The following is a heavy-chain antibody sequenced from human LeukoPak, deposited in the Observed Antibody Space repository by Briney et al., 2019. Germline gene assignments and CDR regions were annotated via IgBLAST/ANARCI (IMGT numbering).Heavy chain of an antibody. CDR3: AREGRVTGYFDY. Sequence: PSETLSLTCTVSGGSISSYYWSWIRQPPGKGLEWIGYIYYSGSTNYSPSLKSRATISVDTSKSHLSLKLNSVTAADTAVYYCAREGRVTGYFDYWGQGIPVTVSS. V-gene: IGHV4-59*01. J-gene: IGHJ4*02. CDR1: GGSISSYY. CDR2: IYYSGST.